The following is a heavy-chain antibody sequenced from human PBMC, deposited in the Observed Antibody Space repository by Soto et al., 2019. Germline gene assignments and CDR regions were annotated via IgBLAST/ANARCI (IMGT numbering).Heavy chain of an antibody. J-gene: IGHJ6*02. CDR2: IYYSGST. CDR1: GGSISSGDYY. Sequence: NPSETLSLTCTVSGGSISSGDYYWSWIRQPPGKGLEWIGYIYYSGSTYYNPSLKSRVTISVDTSKNQFSLKLSSVTAADTAVYYCARESYGDRDYYYYGMDVWGQGTTVTVSS. CDR3: ARESYGDRDYYYYGMDV. D-gene: IGHD4-17*01. V-gene: IGHV4-30-4*01.